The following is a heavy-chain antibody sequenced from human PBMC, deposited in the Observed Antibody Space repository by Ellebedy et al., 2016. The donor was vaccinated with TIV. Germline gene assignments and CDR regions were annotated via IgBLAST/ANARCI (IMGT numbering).Heavy chain of an antibody. D-gene: IGHD6-13*01. Sequence: GESLKISCGASGFRFSAFWMNWVRQSPGKGLEWVANIKHDGIEENYVDSVKGRFAISRDNTNSAVFLQMNTLRAEDTAIYYCVGGSGWLFDYWGEGTLVTVSS. J-gene: IGHJ4*02. V-gene: IGHV3-7*03. CDR3: VGGSGWLFDY. CDR1: GFRFSAFW. CDR2: IKHDGIEE.